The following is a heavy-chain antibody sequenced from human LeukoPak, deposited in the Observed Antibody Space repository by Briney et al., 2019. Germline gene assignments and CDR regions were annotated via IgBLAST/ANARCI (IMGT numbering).Heavy chain of an antibody. V-gene: IGHV3-48*01. J-gene: IGHJ4*02. CDR3: ARRGYASGWDC. CDR1: GFSFSTYA. CDR2: VSTSGNTI. Sequence: GGSLRLSCVASGFSFSTYAMNWVRQAPGKGLEWVSYVSTSGNTIYYAGSVKGRFTISRDNAKNSLYLQMNSLRAEDTAVYYCARRGYASGWDCWGQGTLVTVYS. D-gene: IGHD6-19*01.